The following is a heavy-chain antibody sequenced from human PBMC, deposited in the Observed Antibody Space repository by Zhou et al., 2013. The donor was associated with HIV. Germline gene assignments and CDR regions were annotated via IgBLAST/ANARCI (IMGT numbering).Heavy chain of an antibody. V-gene: IGHV1-2*02. CDR2: INPNSGGA. D-gene: IGHD3-10*01. Sequence: QVQLVQSGAEVKKPGASVKVSCKASGYTFTDYYMHWVRQAPGQGLEWMGWINPNSGGASYAQKFQDRVTMTRDTSISTAYLELSRLRSDDTAVYYCARDRVELTLIRGAIGGYYYGMDVWGQGTTVTVSS. J-gene: IGHJ6*02. CDR3: ARDRVELTLIRGAIGGYYYGMDV. CDR1: GYTFTDYY.